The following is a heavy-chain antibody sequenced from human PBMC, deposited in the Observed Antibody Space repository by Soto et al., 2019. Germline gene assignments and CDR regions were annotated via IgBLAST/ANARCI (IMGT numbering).Heavy chain of an antibody. CDR3: ARQTSRRGYSYGYRNGMDV. CDR2: IYYSGST. V-gene: IGHV4-39*01. Sequence: SKTLSLTCTVSGGSISSSSYYWGWIRQPPGKGLEWIGSIYYSGSTYYNPSLKSRVTISVDTSKNQFSLRLSSVTAADTAVYYCARQTSRRGYSYGYRNGMDVWGQGTTVTVSS. D-gene: IGHD5-18*01. J-gene: IGHJ6*02. CDR1: GGSISSSSYY.